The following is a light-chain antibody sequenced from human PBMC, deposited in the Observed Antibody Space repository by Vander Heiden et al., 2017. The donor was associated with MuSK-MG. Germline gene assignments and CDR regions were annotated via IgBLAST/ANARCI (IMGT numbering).Light chain of an antibody. Sequence: DIQMTQSPSSLSASVGDRVTITCQASQAISIYLNWYQQKPGKAPTLLIYDSNNLDSGVPSRFSGSESGTDLTLTIISLQPEDIATYSCQQSEKPAYTFGHGTKLEIK. CDR2: DSN. J-gene: IGKJ2*01. CDR1: QAISIY. CDR3: QQSEKPAYT. V-gene: IGKV1-33*01.